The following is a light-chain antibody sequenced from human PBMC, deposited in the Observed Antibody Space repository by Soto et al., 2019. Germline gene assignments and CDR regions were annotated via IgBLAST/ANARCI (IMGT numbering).Light chain of an antibody. CDR1: SSNIGSNY. J-gene: IGLJ2*01. Sequence: QSVLTQPPSASGTPGQRVTSSCSGSSSNIGSNYVYWYQQLPGTAPKLLIYRNNQRPSGVPDRFSGSKSGTSASLAISGLRSEDEADYYGAAWDDSLSADVVFGGGTKLTVL. CDR3: AAWDDSLSADVV. V-gene: IGLV1-47*01. CDR2: RNN.